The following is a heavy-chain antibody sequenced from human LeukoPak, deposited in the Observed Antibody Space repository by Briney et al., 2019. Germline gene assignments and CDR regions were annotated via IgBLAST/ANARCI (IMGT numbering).Heavy chain of an antibody. Sequence: PSETLSLTCTVSGGSISSYYWSWIRQPPGKGLEWIWEINHSGSTNYNPSLKSRVTISVDTSKNQFSLKLSSVTAADTAVYYCARYLKVWNYYYIMDVWGLGTTVTVSS. CDR1: GGSISSYY. V-gene: IGHV4-34*01. CDR2: INHSGST. J-gene: IGHJ6*02. D-gene: IGHD2-21*01. CDR3: ARYLKVWNYYYIMDV.